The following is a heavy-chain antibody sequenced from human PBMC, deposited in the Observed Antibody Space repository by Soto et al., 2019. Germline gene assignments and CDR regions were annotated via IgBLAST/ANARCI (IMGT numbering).Heavy chain of an antibody. D-gene: IGHD4-4*01. CDR3: GRIESAFYSNKMRVMYF. CDR1: GYSIDDNG. Sequence: SVKPSCEASGYSIDDNGISWGLQVPGQGLEWMGWISAYNGNTNFAQRFQGRVTLTTDTSTSTAYMEVRSLRSDDTAVYFCGRIESAFYSNKMRVMYFCGQRPTVIVSS. J-gene: IGHJ6*02. V-gene: IGHV1-18*01. CDR2: ISAYNGNT.